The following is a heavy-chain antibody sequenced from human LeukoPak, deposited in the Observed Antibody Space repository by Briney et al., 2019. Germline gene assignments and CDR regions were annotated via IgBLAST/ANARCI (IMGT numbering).Heavy chain of an antibody. J-gene: IGHJ4*02. CDR1: GGSISSYY. V-gene: IGHV4-59*01. D-gene: IGHD2-2*01. Sequence: SETLSLTCTVSGGSISSYYWSWIRQPPGKGLEWIGYIYYSGSTNYNPSLKSRVTISVDTSKNQFSLKLSSLPAADTAVYYCARTVCSSTSCWFDYWGQGTLVTVSS. CDR3: ARTVCSSTSCWFDY. CDR2: IYYSGST.